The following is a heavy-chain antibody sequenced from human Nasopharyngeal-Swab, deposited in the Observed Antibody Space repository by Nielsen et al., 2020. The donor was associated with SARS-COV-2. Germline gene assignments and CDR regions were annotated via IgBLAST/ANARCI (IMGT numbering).Heavy chain of an antibody. D-gene: IGHD3-9*01. Sequence: GGSLRLSCAASGFTFSSYAMHWVRQAPGKGLEWVAVISYDGSNKYYADSVKGRFTISRDNSKNTLYLQMNSLRAEDMAVYYCASCRVFRLADYFDYWGQGTLVTVSS. CDR3: ASCRVFRLADYFDY. CDR2: ISYDGSNK. CDR1: GFTFSSYA. V-gene: IGHV3-30-3*01. J-gene: IGHJ4*02.